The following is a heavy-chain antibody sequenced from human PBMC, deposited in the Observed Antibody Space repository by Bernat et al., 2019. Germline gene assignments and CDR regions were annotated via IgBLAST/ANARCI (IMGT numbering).Heavy chain of an antibody. CDR3: ARDNYYDSSGPFEYFQH. V-gene: IGHV1-18*01. CDR2: ISAYNGNT. Sequence: QVQLAQSGAAVKKPGASVKVSCKASGYTFTSYGISWVRQAPGQGLEWMGWISAYNGNTNYAQKLQGRVTMTTDTSTSTAYMELRSLRSDDTAVYYCARDNYYDSSGPFEYFQHWGQGTLVTVAT. D-gene: IGHD3-22*01. J-gene: IGHJ1*01. CDR1: GYTFTSYG.